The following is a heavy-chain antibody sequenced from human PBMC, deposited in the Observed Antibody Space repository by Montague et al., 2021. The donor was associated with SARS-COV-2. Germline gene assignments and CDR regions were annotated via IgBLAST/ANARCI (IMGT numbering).Heavy chain of an antibody. D-gene: IGHD5-12*01. Sequence: SETLSLTCIVSGGSTTYFYWSWIRQSPGKGLEWIGYMYYSGSTNYNPSLKSRVTMLVDTSKRQMSLRLNSVTAADTAVYYCAGDRGRFWHFDLWGRGTLVTVSS. J-gene: IGHJ2*01. V-gene: IGHV4-59*01. CDR3: AGDRGRFWHFDL. CDR2: MYYSGST. CDR1: GGSTTYFY.